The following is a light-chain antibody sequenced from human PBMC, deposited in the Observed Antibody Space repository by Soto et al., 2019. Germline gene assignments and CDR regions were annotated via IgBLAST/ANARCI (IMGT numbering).Light chain of an antibody. Sequence: EILLTQSPAIVSLSPGERATLSCRASQSVNNFLAWYQQKPGQAPRLLIYDASNRATGIPARFSGSGSGTDFTLTISRLEPEDFAVYYCQQFGASLTWTFGQGTKVDI. CDR3: QQFGASLTWT. CDR1: QSVNNF. CDR2: DAS. V-gene: IGKV3-11*01. J-gene: IGKJ1*01.